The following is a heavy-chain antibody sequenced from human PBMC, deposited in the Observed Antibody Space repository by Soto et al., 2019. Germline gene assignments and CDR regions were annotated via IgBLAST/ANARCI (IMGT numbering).Heavy chain of an antibody. J-gene: IGHJ4*02. Sequence: GGSLRLSCAASGFTFSNYAMSWVRQAPGKGPEWVSAISGGGGQTYYLESVKGRFTISRDNSKNTVSLLLNSLRADNTADYYWGRGVPPPFFKHGGQGTRVPGSP. CDR3: GRGVPPPFFKH. V-gene: IGHV3-23*01. CDR2: ISGGGGQT. D-gene: IGHD3-10*01. CDR1: GFTFSNYA.